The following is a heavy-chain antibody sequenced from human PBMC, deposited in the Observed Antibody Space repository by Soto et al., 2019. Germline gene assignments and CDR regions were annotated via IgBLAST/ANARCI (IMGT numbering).Heavy chain of an antibody. V-gene: IGHV3-74*01. J-gene: IGHJ4*02. CDR3: TRGPRPSSVGTGAF. CDR1: GFTFSMYW. Sequence: PGESLKISCTASGFTFSMYWMHWVRQVPGKGPEWVSRISDDGSRADYADSVKGRFTISRDNAKNTLYLEMHVLRADDTAVYYCTRGPRPSSVGTGAFWGQGTPVTVSS. CDR2: ISDDGSRA. D-gene: IGHD3-10*01.